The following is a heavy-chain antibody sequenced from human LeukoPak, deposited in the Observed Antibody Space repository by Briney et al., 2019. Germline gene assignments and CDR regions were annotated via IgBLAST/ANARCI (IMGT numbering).Heavy chain of an antibody. CDR3: ARDDGGNWNDLYYYYGMDV. CDR2: IKQDGSEK. Sequence: GSLRLSCAASGFTFSSYWMSWVRQAPGKGLEWVANIKQDGSEKYYVDSVKGRFTISRDNAKNSLYLQMNGLRAEDTAVYYCARDDGGNWNDLYYYYGMDVWGQGTTVTVSS. V-gene: IGHV3-7*01. CDR1: GFTFSSYW. J-gene: IGHJ6*02. D-gene: IGHD1-1*01.